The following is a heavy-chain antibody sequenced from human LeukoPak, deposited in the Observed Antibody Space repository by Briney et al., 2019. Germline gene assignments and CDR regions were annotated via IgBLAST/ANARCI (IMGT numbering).Heavy chain of an antibody. CDR2: IYSDGST. J-gene: IGHJ4*02. CDR3: ARERGRGRDSPWFDY. V-gene: IGHV3-53*01. D-gene: IGHD1-26*01. Sequence: GGSLRLSCAASGFIVSGDFMSWVRQAPGKGLEWVSVIYSDGSTYYADSVKGRFTISRDNSKNTLDLQVTGLRAEDTAVYYCARERGRGRDSPWFDYWGQGTLVTVSS. CDR1: GFIVSGDF.